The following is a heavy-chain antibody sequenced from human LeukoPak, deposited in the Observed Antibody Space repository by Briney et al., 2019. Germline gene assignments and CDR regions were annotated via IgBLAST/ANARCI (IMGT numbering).Heavy chain of an antibody. CDR3: ARVSSGGTQPFDP. J-gene: IGHJ5*02. CDR2: IIPIFGTA. V-gene: IGHV1-69*13. CDR1: GGTFSSYA. D-gene: IGHD2-15*01. Sequence: SVKVSCKASGGTFSSYAISWVRQAPGQGLEWMGGIIPIFGTANYAQKFQGRVTITADESTSTAYMKLSSLRSEDTAVYYCARVSSGGTQPFDPWGQGTLVTVSS.